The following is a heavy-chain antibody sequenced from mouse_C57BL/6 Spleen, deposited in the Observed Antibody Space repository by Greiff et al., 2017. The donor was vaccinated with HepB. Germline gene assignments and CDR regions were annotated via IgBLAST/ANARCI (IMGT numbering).Heavy chain of an antibody. CDR1: GFTFSSYA. Sequence: EVKLKESGGGLVKPGGSLKLSCAASGFTFSSYAMSWVRQTPEKRLEWVATISDGGSYTYYPDNVKGRFTISRDNAKNNLYLQMSHLKSEDTAMYYCARSIGWLLDYAMDYWGQGTSVTVSS. CDR3: ARSIGWLLDYAMDY. CDR2: ISDGGSYT. D-gene: IGHD2-3*01. V-gene: IGHV5-4*03. J-gene: IGHJ4*01.